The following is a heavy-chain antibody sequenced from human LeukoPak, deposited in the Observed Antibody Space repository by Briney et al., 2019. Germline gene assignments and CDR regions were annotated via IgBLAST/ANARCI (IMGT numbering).Heavy chain of an antibody. CDR2: ISGSGAGT. D-gene: IGHD6-19*01. J-gene: IGHJ4*02. V-gene: IGHV3-23*01. CDR3: AKEYGSAWFFDY. Sequence: GGSLRLSCAASGFTFSTYAMSWVRQAPGKGLQWVSAISGSGAGTYYADSVKGRFTISRDNSKNTLYPQMNSLRAEDTAIYYCAKEYGSAWFFDYWGQGTLVTVSS. CDR1: GFTFSTYA.